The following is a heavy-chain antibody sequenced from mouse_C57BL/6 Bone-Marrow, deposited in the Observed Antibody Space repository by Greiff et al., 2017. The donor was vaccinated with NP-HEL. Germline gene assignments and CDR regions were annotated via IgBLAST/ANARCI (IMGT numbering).Heavy chain of an antibody. CDR1: GFTFSDYG. Sequence: EVQLVESGGGLVKPGGSLKLSCAASGFTFSDYGMHWVRQAPEKGLEWVAYISSGSSTIYYADPVKGRFTISRDNAKNTLFLQMTSLRSEDTAMYYCARGILRSYYFDYWGQGTTLTVSS. J-gene: IGHJ2*01. V-gene: IGHV5-17*01. D-gene: IGHD1-1*01. CDR2: ISSGSSTI. CDR3: ARGILRSYYFDY.